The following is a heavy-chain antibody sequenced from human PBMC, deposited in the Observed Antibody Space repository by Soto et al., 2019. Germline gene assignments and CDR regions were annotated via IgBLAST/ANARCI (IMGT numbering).Heavy chain of an antibody. J-gene: IGHJ6*02. D-gene: IGHD6-13*01. CDR3: ARSREQQLVMGGYYYSGMDV. V-gene: IGHV4-34*01. CDR1: GGSFSGYY. CDR2: INHSGST. Sequence: SETLSLTCAVYGGSFSGYYWSWIRQPPGKGLEWIGEINHSGSTNYNPSLKSRVTISVDTSKNQFSLKLSSVTAADTAVYYCARSREQQLVMGGYYYSGMDVWGQGTTLTVSS.